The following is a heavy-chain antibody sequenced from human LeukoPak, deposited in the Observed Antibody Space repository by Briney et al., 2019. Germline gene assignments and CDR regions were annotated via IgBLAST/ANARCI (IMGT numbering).Heavy chain of an antibody. V-gene: IGHV3-33*01. Sequence: GGSLRLSCAASGFTFSSYGMHWVRQAPGKGLEWVAFIWYDGGNKYYADSVKGRFTISRDNSKNTLYLQMNSLRAEDTAVYYCARMGNCGGDCYAYYFDYWGQGTLVTVSS. CDR3: ARMGNCGGDCYAYYFDY. D-gene: IGHD2-21*02. J-gene: IGHJ4*02. CDR1: GFTFSSYG. CDR2: IWYDGGNK.